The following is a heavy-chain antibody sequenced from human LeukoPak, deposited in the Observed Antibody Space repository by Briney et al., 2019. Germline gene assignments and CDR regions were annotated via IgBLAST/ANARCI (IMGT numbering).Heavy chain of an antibody. D-gene: IGHD6-19*01. CDR3: TTDSYDSSGWPIDY. J-gene: IGHJ4*02. CDR1: GFTFSNAW. V-gene: IGHV3-15*01. Sequence: GGSLRLSCAASGFTFSNAWMSWVRQAPGKGLEWVGRIKSKTDGGTTDYAAPVKGRFTISGDDSKNTLYLQMNSLKTEDTAVYYCTTDSYDSSGWPIDYWGQGTLVTVSS. CDR2: IKSKTDGGTT.